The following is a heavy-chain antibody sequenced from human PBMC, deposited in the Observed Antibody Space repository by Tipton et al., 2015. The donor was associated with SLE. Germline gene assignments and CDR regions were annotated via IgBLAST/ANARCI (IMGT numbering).Heavy chain of an antibody. CDR2: IFHTGRT. Sequence: PGLVKPSETLSLTCTVSGYSISSAYFWGWIRQPPGKGLEWIGNIFHTGRTHYNPSLESRLTISVDTSKNQFSLKLTSVTAADTAVYYCDGGNGPLGFGGQGTLVTVSS. V-gene: IGHV4-38-2*02. D-gene: IGHD4-23*01. CDR1: GYSISSAYF. J-gene: IGHJ4*02. CDR3: DGGNGPLGF.